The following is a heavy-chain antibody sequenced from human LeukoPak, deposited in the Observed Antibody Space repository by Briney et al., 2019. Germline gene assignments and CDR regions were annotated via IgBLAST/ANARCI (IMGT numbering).Heavy chain of an antibody. J-gene: IGHJ4*02. Sequence: GGSLRLSCVVSGFTFSSYGMYWVRQAPGKGVEWVALIWFDGSKKYYADSVKGRFTISRDNSNNTLYLQMNSLRAEDTAVYYCARDAPVNYDILTGYYPFDYWGQGTLVTVSS. CDR2: IWFDGSKK. V-gene: IGHV3-33*07. D-gene: IGHD3-9*01. CDR1: GFTFSSYG. CDR3: ARDAPVNYDILTGYYPFDY.